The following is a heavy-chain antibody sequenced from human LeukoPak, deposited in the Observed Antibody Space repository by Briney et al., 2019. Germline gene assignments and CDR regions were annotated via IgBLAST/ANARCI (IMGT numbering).Heavy chain of an antibody. CDR1: GGTFSSYA. CDR2: IIPIFGTA. D-gene: IGHD1-26*01. J-gene: IGHJ5*02. CDR3: ARDYSGSYLDDNWFDP. Sequence: ASVKVSCKASGGTFSSYAISWVRQAPGQGLEWMGGIIPIFGTANYAQKFQGRVTITADESTSTAYVELSSLRSDDTAVYYCARDYSGSYLDDNWFDPWGQGTLVTVSS. V-gene: IGHV1-69*13.